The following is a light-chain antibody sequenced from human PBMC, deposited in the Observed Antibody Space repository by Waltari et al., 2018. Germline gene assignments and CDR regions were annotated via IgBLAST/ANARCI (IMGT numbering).Light chain of an antibody. J-gene: IGLJ2*01. CDR3: CSCSYTPTTTVI. V-gene: IGLV2-14*01. CDR2: EVT. CDR1: NSDVGAYDY. Sequence: QSALTQPASVSGSPGQSITISCTGTNSDVGAYDYVPWYQHHPGKAPKLILYEVTNRPSGVSNRFSGSKSDNTASLTISGLQAEDEAEYYCCSCSYTPTTTVIFGGGTKLTVL.